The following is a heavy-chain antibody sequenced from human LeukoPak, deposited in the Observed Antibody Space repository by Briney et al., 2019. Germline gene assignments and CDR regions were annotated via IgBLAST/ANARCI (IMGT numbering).Heavy chain of an antibody. J-gene: IGHJ4*02. CDR1: GFTFSSYA. CDR2: ISGSGGNT. Sequence: GGSLRLSCAASGFTFSSYAMNWVRQAPGKGLEWVSAISGSGGNTYYADSVKGRFTISRDNSKNTLYLQMNSLRAEDTAVYYCAKDSYYDYVWGSYRYTNQFDYWGQGTLVTVSS. D-gene: IGHD3-16*02. CDR3: AKDSYYDYVWGSYRYTNQFDY. V-gene: IGHV3-23*01.